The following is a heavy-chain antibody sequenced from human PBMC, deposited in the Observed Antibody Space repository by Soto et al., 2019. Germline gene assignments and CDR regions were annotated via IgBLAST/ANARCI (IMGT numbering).Heavy chain of an antibody. CDR2: ISAYSGST. D-gene: IGHD3-22*01. Sequence: VKVSCKASGYTFTSYGISWARHAPGQGLEWMGRISAYSGSTSYAQKLQGRVTMTRDTSTSTVYMELSSLRSEDTAVYYCARDHAYYYDSSGYWGAFDIWGQGTMVTVSS. V-gene: IGHV1-18*01. CDR3: ARDHAYYYDSSGYWGAFDI. J-gene: IGHJ3*02. CDR1: GYTFTSYG.